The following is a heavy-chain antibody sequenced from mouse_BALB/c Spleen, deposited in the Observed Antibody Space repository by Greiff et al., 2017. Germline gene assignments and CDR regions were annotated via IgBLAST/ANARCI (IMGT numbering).Heavy chain of an antibody. V-gene: IGHV1-77*01. CDR1: GYTFTDYY. D-gene: IGHD6-1*01. CDR2: IYPGSGNT. J-gene: IGHJ4*01. CDR3: ARGVGYPLAMDY. Sequence: LQESGAELARPGASVKLSCKASGYTFTDYYINWVKQRTGQGLEWIGEIYPGSGNTYYNEKFKGKATLTADKSSSTAYMQLSSLTSEDSAVYFCARGVGYPLAMDYWGQGTSVTVSS.